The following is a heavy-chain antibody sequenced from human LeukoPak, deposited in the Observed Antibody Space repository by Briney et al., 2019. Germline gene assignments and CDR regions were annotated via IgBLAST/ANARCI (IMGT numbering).Heavy chain of an antibody. V-gene: IGHV3-23*01. D-gene: IGHD6-13*01. Sequence: GGSLRLSCAASGFTFSSYAMSWVRQAPGKGLEWVSAISGNGGTTYYADSVKGRFTISRDNSKNTLYLQLNSLRAEDTAVYYCAKEASSSWVRRGYFQHWGQGTLVTVSS. CDR1: GFTFSSYA. CDR3: AKEASSSWVRRGYFQH. J-gene: IGHJ1*01. CDR2: ISGNGGTT.